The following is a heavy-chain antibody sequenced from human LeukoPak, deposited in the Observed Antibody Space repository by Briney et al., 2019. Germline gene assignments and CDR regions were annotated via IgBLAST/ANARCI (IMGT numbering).Heavy chain of an antibody. CDR1: GFTFSNCA. V-gene: IGHV3-23*01. CDR2: ISGSGGNT. Sequence: GGSLRLSCAASGFTFSNCAMSWVRQAPGKGLEWVSAISGSGGNTYYADSVKGRFTISRDNSKNTLYLQMNSLRAEDTAVYYCAKLVGIIPIDYWGQGTLVTVSS. J-gene: IGHJ4*02. D-gene: IGHD3-10*01. CDR3: AKLVGIIPIDY.